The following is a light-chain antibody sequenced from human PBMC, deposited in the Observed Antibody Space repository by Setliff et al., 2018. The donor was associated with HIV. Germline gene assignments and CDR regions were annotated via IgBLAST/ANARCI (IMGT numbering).Light chain of an antibody. CDR2: DVS. J-gene: IGLJ1*01. V-gene: IGLV2-8*01. CDR1: SSDVGGYNY. Sequence: QSALTQPASVSGSPGQSVTISCTGTSSDVGGYNYVSWYQQHPGKAPKLMIYDVSKRPSGVPDRFSGSKSGNTASLTVSGLQAEDEADYYCSSYGGNNNKVFGTGTKVTVL. CDR3: SSYGGNNNKV.